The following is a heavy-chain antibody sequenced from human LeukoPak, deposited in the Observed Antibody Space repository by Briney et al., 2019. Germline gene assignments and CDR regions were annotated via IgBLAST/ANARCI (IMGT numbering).Heavy chain of an antibody. J-gene: IGHJ4*02. CDR3: AKPQYGDVAVAGTEKV. D-gene: IGHD6-19*01. CDR1: GFTFSSYA. Sequence: GGSLRLSCAASGFTFSSYAMSWVRQAPGKGLEWVSAISGSGGSTYYADSVKGRFTISRDDSKNTLYLQMNSLRAEDTAVYYCAKPQYGDVAVAGTEKVWGQGTLVTVSS. V-gene: IGHV3-23*01. CDR2: ISGSGGST.